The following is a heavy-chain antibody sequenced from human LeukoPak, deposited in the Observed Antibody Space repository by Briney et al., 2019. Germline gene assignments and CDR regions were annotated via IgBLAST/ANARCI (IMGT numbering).Heavy chain of an antibody. J-gene: IGHJ6*02. V-gene: IGHV4-34*01. Sequence: PSETLSPTCAVYGGSFSGYYWSWIRQPPGKGLEWIGEINHSGSTNYNPSLKSRVTISVDTSKNQFSLKLSSVTAADTAVYYCARAMVYAQYYYYGMDVWGQGTTVTVSS. CDR2: INHSGST. D-gene: IGHD2-8*01. CDR1: GGSFSGYY. CDR3: ARAMVYAQYYYYGMDV.